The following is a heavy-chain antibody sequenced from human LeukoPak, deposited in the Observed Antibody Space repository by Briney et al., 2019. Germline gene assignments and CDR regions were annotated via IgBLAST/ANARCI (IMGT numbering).Heavy chain of an antibody. V-gene: IGHV4-59*01. D-gene: IGHD3-16*01. CDR3: ARSYGLY. CDR2: ISHSGDT. J-gene: IGHJ4*02. CDR1: GGSFSGYL. Sequence: PSETLSLTCSVSGGSFSGYLWSWIRQPPGKGLEWIGYISHSGDTNYAPSLNSRVTISLDTSKNQFSLTLSSVSAADTAVYYCARSYGLYWGQGTLVTVSS.